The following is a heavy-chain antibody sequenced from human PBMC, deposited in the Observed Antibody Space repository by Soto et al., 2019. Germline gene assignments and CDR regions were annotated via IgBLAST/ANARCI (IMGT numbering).Heavy chain of an antibody. CDR2: IYHSGST. D-gene: IGHD2-15*01. CDR3: ARGQVVAAQH. V-gene: IGHV4-30-2*01. Sequence: QLQLQESGSGLVKPSQTQSLTCAVSGGSISSGGYSWSWIRQPPGKGLEWIGYIYHSGSTYYNPSLTSXAXIXVDRSKNHFSLKLSSVTAADTAVDYCARGQVVAAQHWRQGTLVTVSS. CDR1: GGSISSGGYS. J-gene: IGHJ4*02.